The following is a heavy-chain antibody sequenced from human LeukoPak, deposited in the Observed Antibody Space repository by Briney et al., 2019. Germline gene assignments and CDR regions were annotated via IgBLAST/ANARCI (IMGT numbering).Heavy chain of an antibody. CDR2: INHSGST. J-gene: IGHJ6*03. V-gene: IGHV4-34*01. Sequence: SETLSLTCAVYGGSFSGYYWSWIRQPPGKGLEWIWEINHSGSTNYNPSLKSRVTTSVDTSKNQFSLKLSSVTAADTAVYYCARGLLYIAVAGTVNYYYMDVWGKGTTVTVSS. CDR3: ARGLLYIAVAGTVNYYYMDV. CDR1: GGSFSGYY. D-gene: IGHD6-19*01.